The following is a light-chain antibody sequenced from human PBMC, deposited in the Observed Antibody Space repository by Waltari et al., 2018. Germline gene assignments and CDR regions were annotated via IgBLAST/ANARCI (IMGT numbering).Light chain of an antibody. CDR3: QQYYSSPFT. CDR1: QSLVNSDGNTY. CDR2: KVS. Sequence: DVVMTQSPLSLPVTLGQPASISCRSSQSLVNSDGNTYLNWFHQRPGQSPRRLIYKVSNWDSGVPDRFSGSGSGTDFTLTIRSLQAEDVAVYYCQQYYSSPFTFGPGTKVDIK. V-gene: IGKV2D-30*01. J-gene: IGKJ3*01.